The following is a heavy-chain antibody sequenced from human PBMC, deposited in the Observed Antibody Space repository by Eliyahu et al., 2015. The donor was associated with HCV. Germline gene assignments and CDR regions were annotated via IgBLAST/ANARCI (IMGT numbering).Heavy chain of an antibody. CDR2: INPSGDSA. CDR1: GYTFPNYY. V-gene: IGHV1-46*01. D-gene: IGHD1-26*01. J-gene: IGHJ4*02. CDR3: ARIQVGATPFDY. Sequence: QVQLVQSGAEVKKPGASVKVSCKASGYTFPNYYMHWVRQAPGQGLEWMGIINPSGDSATYAQRFQGRVTMTRDTSTSTAYMELSSLRSEDTAVYYCARIQVGATPFDYWGQGTLVTVSS.